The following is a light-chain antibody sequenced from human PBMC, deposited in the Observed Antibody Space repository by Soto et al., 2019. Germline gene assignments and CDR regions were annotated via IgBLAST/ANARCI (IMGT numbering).Light chain of an antibody. V-gene: IGKV1-33*01. J-gene: IGKJ4*01. CDR3: QQYDNLPLT. CDR2: DAS. Sequence: DIQMTQSPSSLSASVGDRVTITCQASQDINNYLNWYQQKPGKAPKLLIYDASNLKTGVPSRFSGSGSGTDFTFTISSLQPEDIATYYCQQYDNLPLTFGGGTKVDNK. CDR1: QDINNY.